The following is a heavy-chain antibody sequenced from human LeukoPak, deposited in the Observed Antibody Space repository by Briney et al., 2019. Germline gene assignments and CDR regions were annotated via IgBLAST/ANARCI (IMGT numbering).Heavy chain of an antibody. CDR1: GFTFSSYS. Sequence: GGSLRLSCAASGFTFSSYSMNWVRQAPGKGLEWVSSISSSSSYIYYADSVKGRFTISRDNAKNSLYLQMNSLRAEDTAVYYCAAKMTTLSDSYYYYYMDVWGKGTTVTVSS. CDR2: ISSSSSYI. V-gene: IGHV3-21*01. D-gene: IGHD5-24*01. CDR3: AAKMTTLSDSYYYYYMDV. J-gene: IGHJ6*03.